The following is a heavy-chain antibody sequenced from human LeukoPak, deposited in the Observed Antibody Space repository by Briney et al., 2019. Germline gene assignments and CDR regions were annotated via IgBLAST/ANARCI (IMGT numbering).Heavy chain of an antibody. CDR2: IYTSGST. D-gene: IGHD6-13*01. Sequence: SETLSLTCTVSGGSISSYYWSWIRQPAGKGLEWIGRIYTSGSTNYNPSLKSRVTMSVDTSKNQFSPKLSSVTAADTAVYYCARVGYSSSWYPDAFDIWGQGTMVTVSS. CDR3: ARVGYSSSWYPDAFDI. CDR1: GGSISSYY. J-gene: IGHJ3*02. V-gene: IGHV4-4*07.